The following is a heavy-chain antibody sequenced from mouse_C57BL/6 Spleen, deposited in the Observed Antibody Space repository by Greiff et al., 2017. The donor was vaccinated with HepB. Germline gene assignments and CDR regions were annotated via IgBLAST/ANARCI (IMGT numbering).Heavy chain of an antibody. Sequence: VQLQQSGPELVKPGASVKISCKASGYSFTGYYMNWVKQSPEKSLEWIGEINPSTGVTTYNQKFKAKAILTVDKSSSTAYMQLKSLTSEDSAVYYCARGLLRNFDYWGQGTTLTVSS. D-gene: IGHD1-1*01. CDR2: INPSTGVT. CDR1: GYSFTGYY. J-gene: IGHJ2*01. CDR3: ARGLLRNFDY. V-gene: IGHV1-42*01.